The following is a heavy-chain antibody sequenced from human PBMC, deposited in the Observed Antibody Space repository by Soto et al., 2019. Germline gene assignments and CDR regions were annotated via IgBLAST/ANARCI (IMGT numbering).Heavy chain of an antibody. J-gene: IGHJ5*02. CDR3: ARGGRFFDA. Sequence: HPGGSLRLSCAASGFTFGSYEMNWVRQAPGKGLEWLSYISGSGSPIYYADSVKGRFTISRDSAKNSLYLQMNSLRAEDTAIYFCARGGRFFDAWGQGTLVTVSS. CDR1: GFTFGSYE. CDR2: ISGSGSPI. V-gene: IGHV3-48*03. D-gene: IGHD3-16*01.